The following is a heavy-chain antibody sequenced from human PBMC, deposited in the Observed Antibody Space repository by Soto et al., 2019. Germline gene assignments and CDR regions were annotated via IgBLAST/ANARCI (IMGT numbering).Heavy chain of an antibody. CDR2: YIPIVNIA. CDR1: GGSFSKYT. V-gene: IGHV1-69*08. CDR3: ARDLNDDQSRGRDYYFHGMDV. J-gene: IGHJ6*02. D-gene: IGHD1-1*01. Sequence: QVQLVQSGAEVKKPGSSVKVSCTASGGSFSKYTISWVRQAPGQGLEWMGRYIPIVNIANYAQKFLGRVTITADKATRTACMEVSSLRSEDTAVYYCARDLNDDQSRGRDYYFHGMDVWGQGTTVTVSS.